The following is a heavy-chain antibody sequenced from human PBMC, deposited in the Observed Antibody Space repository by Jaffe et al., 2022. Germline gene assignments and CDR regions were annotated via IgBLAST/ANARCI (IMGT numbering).Heavy chain of an antibody. D-gene: IGHD2-2*01. Sequence: EIQLLDSGGGLVQPGGSLRLSCEASGFTMKNYAMAWVRQAPGRGLVWVSAITGSGRSAYYADAVTGRFTISRDNSKNTLYLQMISLRVEDTAVYYCAKASSYSTSWPLDNWGQGTLVTVSS. CDR2: ITGSGRSA. CDR1: GFTMKNYA. V-gene: IGHV3-23*01. J-gene: IGHJ4*02. CDR3: AKASSYSTSWPLDN.